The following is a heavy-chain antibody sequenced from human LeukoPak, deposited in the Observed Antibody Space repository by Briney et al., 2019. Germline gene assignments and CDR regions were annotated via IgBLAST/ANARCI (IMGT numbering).Heavy chain of an antibody. D-gene: IGHD3-10*01. CDR1: GYTFTGYY. CDR3: ARGGRYYYASGSYLYYYYMDV. V-gene: IGHV1-2*02. CDR2: INPNSGGT. J-gene: IGHJ6*03. Sequence: ASVEVSCKASGYTFTGYYMHWVRQAPGQGLEWMGWINPNSGGTNYAQKFQGRVTMTRDTSISTAYMELSRLRSDDTAVYYCARGGRYYYASGSYLYYYYMDVWGKGTTVTVSS.